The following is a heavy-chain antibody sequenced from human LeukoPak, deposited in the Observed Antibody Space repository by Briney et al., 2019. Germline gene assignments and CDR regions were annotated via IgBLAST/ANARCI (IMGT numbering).Heavy chain of an antibody. CDR3: ARRASSGYYFFY. J-gene: IGHJ4*02. V-gene: IGHV4-39*07. CDR2: IDYSGST. CDR1: AGSISSSSYC. Sequence: SSETLSLTCTVSAGSISSSSYCWGWLRQPPGKGLEWIGSIDYSGSTYYNPSLKSRVTISVDTSNNQSSLKLSSVTAAATAVYSCARRASSGYYFFYWGQGTLVTVSS. D-gene: IGHD3-22*01.